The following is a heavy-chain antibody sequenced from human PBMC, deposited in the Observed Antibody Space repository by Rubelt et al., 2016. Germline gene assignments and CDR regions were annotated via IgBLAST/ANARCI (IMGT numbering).Heavy chain of an antibody. CDR3: ARAVGDYGENGWFDP. D-gene: IGHD4-17*01. CDR1: GGSFSGYY. CDR2: INHSGST. J-gene: IGHJ5*02. Sequence: QVQLQQWGAGLLKPSETLSLTCAVYGGSFSGYYWSWIRQPPGKGLEWIGEINHSGSTTYNPSLKSRVTISVDTSKNQFSLKLSSVTAADTAVYYCARAVGDYGENGWFDPWGQGTLVTVSS. V-gene: IGHV4-34*01.